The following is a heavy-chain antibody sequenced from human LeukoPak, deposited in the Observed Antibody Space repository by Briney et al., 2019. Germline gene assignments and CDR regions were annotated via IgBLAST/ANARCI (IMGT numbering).Heavy chain of an antibody. Sequence: GRSLRLSCAASGFTFNNYAMIWVRQARGKGLEWVSVISGSGNSTYYADSVKGRFTISRDNSKNTLYLQMNSLRGEDTAVYHCVKDNSNWYWYFDFWCRGTLVTVSS. V-gene: IGHV3-23*01. D-gene: IGHD1-1*01. CDR2: ISGSGNST. J-gene: IGHJ2*01. CDR3: VKDNSNWYWYFDF. CDR1: GFTFNNYA.